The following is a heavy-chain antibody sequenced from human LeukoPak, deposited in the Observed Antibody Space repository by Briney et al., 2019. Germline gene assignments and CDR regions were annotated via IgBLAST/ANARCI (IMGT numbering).Heavy chain of an antibody. D-gene: IGHD6-19*01. CDR3: ARDVLLVVGYSSGWYFDY. CDR1: GYTFTSYG. Sequence: ASVTVSCTASGYTFTSYGISWVRQAPGQGLEWMGWISAYNGNTNYPQKLQGRVTMTTNTSTSTAYMELRSLRSDDTAVYYCARDVLLVVGYSSGWYFDYWGQGTLVTVSS. V-gene: IGHV1-18*01. CDR2: ISAYNGNT. J-gene: IGHJ4*02.